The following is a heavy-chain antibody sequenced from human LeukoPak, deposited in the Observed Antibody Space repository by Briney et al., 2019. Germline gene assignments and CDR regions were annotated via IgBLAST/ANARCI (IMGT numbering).Heavy chain of an antibody. Sequence: PAETLSLTCSLSGGSISIEYRSWIRQPPGEGRECIGYIYYGGRTTYNPSLKNRVTISVDTSKNQFSLKLSSVTAADTAVYYCARHMGLGYSYGYPYFDYWGQGTLVTVSS. CDR1: GGSISIEY. J-gene: IGHJ4*02. D-gene: IGHD5-18*01. CDR2: IYYGGRT. CDR3: ARHMGLGYSYGYPYFDY. V-gene: IGHV4-59*08.